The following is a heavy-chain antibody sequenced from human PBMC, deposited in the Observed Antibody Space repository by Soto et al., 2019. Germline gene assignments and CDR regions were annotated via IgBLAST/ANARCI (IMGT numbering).Heavy chain of an antibody. Sequence: QVQLVESGGGVVQPGRSLRLSCAASGFTFSSYGMHWVRQAPGKGLEWVAVISYDGSNKYYADSVKGRLTISRDNSKNTLYLQMNRLRGEDTAVYDCAKDNGSGCDWLRVGDASDIWGQGTMVTVSS. CDR2: ISYDGSNK. CDR3: AKDNGSGCDWLRVGDASDI. CDR1: GFTFSSYG. V-gene: IGHV3-30*18. D-gene: IGHD5-12*01. J-gene: IGHJ3*02.